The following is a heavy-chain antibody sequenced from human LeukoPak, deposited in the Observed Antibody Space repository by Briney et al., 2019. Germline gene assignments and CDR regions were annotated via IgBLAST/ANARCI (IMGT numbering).Heavy chain of an antibody. V-gene: IGHV3-23*01. CDR3: AKRYSGSSGLYNFDY. CDR1: GFTFSSYA. Sequence: GGSLRLSCAASGFTFSSYAMSWVRQAPGKGLEGVSSITGSTGSTYYADSVKGRFTISRDNSKNTLYLQMNSLRAEDSAVYYCAKRYSGSSGLYNFDYWGQGTLVTVSS. D-gene: IGHD1-26*01. CDR2: ITGSTGST. J-gene: IGHJ4*02.